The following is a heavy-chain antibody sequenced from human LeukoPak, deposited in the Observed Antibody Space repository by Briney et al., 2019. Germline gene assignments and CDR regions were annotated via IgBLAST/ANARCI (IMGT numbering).Heavy chain of an antibody. CDR3: ARGGDSGNDLGDDAFDI. V-gene: IGHV4-31*03. CDR1: GGSIRNDEKY. Sequence: MTSQTLSLTCTVSGGSIRNDEKYWSWIRQHPGKGLEWIVYIFNSGSTYYNPSLESRVSISLDRSKNQFSLKLSSVTAADTAVYYCARGGDSGNDLGDDAFDIWGQGTMVSVFS. D-gene: IGHD5-12*01. J-gene: IGHJ3*02. CDR2: IFNSGST.